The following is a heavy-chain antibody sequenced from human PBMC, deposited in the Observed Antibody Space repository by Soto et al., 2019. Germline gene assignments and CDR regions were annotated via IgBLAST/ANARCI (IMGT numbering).Heavy chain of an antibody. V-gene: IGHV1-2*04. CDR2: INPNSGGT. Sequence: QVQLVQSGAEVKKPGASVKVSCKASGYTFTGYYMHWVRQAPGQGLEWMGWINPNSGGTNYAQKFQGWVTMTRDTSISKAYMELSRLRSDDTAVYYCARDIVGGRLDAFDIWGQGTMVTVSS. CDR3: ARDIVGGRLDAFDI. CDR1: GYTFTGYY. J-gene: IGHJ3*02. D-gene: IGHD1-26*01.